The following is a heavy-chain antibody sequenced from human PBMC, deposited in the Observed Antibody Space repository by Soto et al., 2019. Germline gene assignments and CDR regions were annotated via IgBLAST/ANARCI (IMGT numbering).Heavy chain of an antibody. D-gene: IGHD6-6*01. V-gene: IGHV1-2*04. J-gene: IGHJ4*02. CDR3: ARSGGSSSPLDY. CDR1: GYIFTDYY. Sequence: ASVKVSCKASGYIFTDYYIHWLRQAPGQGPEWMGSISPNTGSTTYAQKFQGSVTMTRDTSISTAYMDLRSLRSDDTAVYFCARSGGSSSPLDYWGQGTLVTVSS. CDR2: ISPNTGST.